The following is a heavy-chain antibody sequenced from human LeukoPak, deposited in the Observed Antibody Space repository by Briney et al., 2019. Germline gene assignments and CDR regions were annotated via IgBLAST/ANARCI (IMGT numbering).Heavy chain of an antibody. Sequence: GGSLRLSCAASGFTFANHAMSWVRRAPGEGLEWVSSISGSAGGTFYADSVKGRFTISRDNSKNTLYLHTNSLRAEDTAVYYCAKHPDLTIGWAKFDNWGQGTLVTVSS. V-gene: IGHV3-23*01. CDR1: GFTFANHA. D-gene: IGHD1-26*01. CDR3: AKHPDLTIGWAKFDN. CDR2: ISGSAGGT. J-gene: IGHJ4*02.